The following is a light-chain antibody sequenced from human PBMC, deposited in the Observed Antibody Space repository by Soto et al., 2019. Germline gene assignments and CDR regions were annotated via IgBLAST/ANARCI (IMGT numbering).Light chain of an antibody. CDR3: QQYKNWPPLT. CDR1: RSLSYN. Sequence: EIVMTQSPATLSVSPGETATLSCRVSRSLSYNLAWYQQKPGQGPRLLIYGAFTRATGIPARFSGSGSGTEFTLTISSPQSEDFAVYYCQQYKNWPPLTFGGGTKVEIK. V-gene: IGKV3-15*01. CDR2: GAF. J-gene: IGKJ4*01.